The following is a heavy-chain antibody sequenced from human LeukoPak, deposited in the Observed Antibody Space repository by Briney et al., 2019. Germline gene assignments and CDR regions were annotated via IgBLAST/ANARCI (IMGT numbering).Heavy chain of an antibody. CDR1: GFTFSSSA. J-gene: IGHJ4*02. D-gene: IGHD5-12*01. V-gene: IGHV3-23*01. CDR2: ISASGGST. CDR3: AKDRADVVPTMVLDY. Sequence: GGSLRLSCAASGFTFSSSAMSWVRQVPGKGLEWVSGISASGGSTNYADSVRGRFTISRDNSKNTLYVQMNSLRDEDTALYYCAKDRADVVPTMVLDYWGQGILVTVSS.